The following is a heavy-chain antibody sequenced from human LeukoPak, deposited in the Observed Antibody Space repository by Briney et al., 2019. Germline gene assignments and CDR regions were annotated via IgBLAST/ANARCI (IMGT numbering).Heavy chain of an antibody. D-gene: IGHD4-17*01. CDR1: GFTFSDYY. J-gene: IGHJ4*02. CDR2: ISSGGSTI. Sequence: VGSLRLSCAASGFTFSDYYMSRIRQAPGKGLEWVSYISSGGSTIYYADSVKGRFTISRDNAKKSLYLQMNSLRAEDTAVYYCASGRYGDYHFDYWGQGTLVTVSS. CDR3: ASGRYGDYHFDY. V-gene: IGHV3-11*01.